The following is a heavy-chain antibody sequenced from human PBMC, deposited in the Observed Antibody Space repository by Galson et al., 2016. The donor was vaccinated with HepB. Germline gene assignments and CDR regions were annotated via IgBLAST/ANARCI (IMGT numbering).Heavy chain of an antibody. J-gene: IGHJ3*02. V-gene: IGHV4-59*01. Sequence: ETLSLTCIVSGGSISSYYWSWIRQPPGKGLEWIGYIYYSGSTNHNPSLKSRVTISVDTSKNQFSLKLSSVTAADTAVYYCARAPLHDYYDSIGYYYGACGIWGQGTMVTVSS. CDR2: IYYSGST. CDR3: ARAPLHDYYDSIGYYYGACGI. D-gene: IGHD3-22*01. CDR1: GGSISSYY.